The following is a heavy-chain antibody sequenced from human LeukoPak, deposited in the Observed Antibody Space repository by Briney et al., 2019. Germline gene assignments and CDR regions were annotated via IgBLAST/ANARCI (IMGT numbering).Heavy chain of an antibody. CDR1: GFTFSSYA. CDR3: AKDLYYYMISPTPVNAFDI. Sequence: GGSLRLSCAASGFTFSSYAMSWVRQAPGKGLEWVSAISGSGGSTYYADSVKGRFTISRDNSKNTLYLQMNSLRAEDTAVYYCAKDLYYYMISPTPVNAFDIWGQGTMVTVSS. D-gene: IGHD3-10*01. V-gene: IGHV3-23*01. J-gene: IGHJ3*02. CDR2: ISGSGGST.